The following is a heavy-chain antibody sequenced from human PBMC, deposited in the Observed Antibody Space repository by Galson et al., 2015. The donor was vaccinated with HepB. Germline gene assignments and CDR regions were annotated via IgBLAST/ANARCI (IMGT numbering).Heavy chain of an antibody. D-gene: IGHD4-23*01. Sequence: SLRLSCAASGFTFSSYAMHWVRQAPGEGLEYVSAISSNGGSTYYADSVKGRFTISRDNSKSTLYLQMSSLRAEDTAVYYCVKDRPDYGGNSWFDPWGQGTLVTVSS. CDR3: VKDRPDYGGNSWFDP. CDR1: GFTFSSYA. CDR2: ISSNGGST. V-gene: IGHV3-64D*06. J-gene: IGHJ5*02.